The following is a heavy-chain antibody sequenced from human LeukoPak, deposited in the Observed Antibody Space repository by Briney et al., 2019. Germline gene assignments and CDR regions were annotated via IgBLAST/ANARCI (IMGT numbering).Heavy chain of an antibody. J-gene: IGHJ3*02. Sequence: GGSLRLSCAASGFTFSSYAMSWVRQAPGKGLEWVSGISGSGEYTYYAASVEGRFTISRDSSKNTLYLQMNSLRAEDTATYYCAKENHRWTTSNAFDIWGLGTMVTVSS. V-gene: IGHV3-23*01. CDR2: ISGSGEYT. CDR1: GFTFSSYA. D-gene: IGHD4-17*01. CDR3: AKENHRWTTSNAFDI.